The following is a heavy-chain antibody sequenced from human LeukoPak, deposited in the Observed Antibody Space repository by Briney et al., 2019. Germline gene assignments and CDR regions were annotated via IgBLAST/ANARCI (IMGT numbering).Heavy chain of an antibody. J-gene: IGHJ4*02. Sequence: SETLSLTCAVSGYSISSGYYWGWIRQPPGKGLEWIGSIYHSGSTYYNPSLKSRVTISVDTSKSQFSLKLSSVTAADAAVYYCARAGRMSAAADAFDYWGQGTLVSVSS. CDR3: ARAGRMSAAADAFDY. CDR2: IYHSGST. CDR1: GYSISSGYY. D-gene: IGHD6-13*01. V-gene: IGHV4-38-2*01.